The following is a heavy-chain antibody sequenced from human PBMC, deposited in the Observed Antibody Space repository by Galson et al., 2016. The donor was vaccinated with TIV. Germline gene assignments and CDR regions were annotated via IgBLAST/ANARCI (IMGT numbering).Heavy chain of an antibody. CDR2: IYYTGSS. CDR1: GGSISSGGHY. V-gene: IGHV4-31*11. D-gene: IGHD3-3*01. Sequence: TLSLPCGVSGGSISSGGHYWSWIRQRPGKGLEYIGHIYYTGSSYYSPPLKSRVSMSVDTSKNHFSLKLRSVTAADTAVYFCARAREDFGVVGGFAFFLDYWGQGALVTVSS. J-gene: IGHJ4*02. CDR3: ARAREDFGVVGGFAFFLDY.